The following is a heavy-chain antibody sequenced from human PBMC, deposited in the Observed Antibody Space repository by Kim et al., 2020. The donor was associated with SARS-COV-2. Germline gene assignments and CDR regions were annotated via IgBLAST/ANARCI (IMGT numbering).Heavy chain of an antibody. CDR2: IKSKSDGGTT. CDR1: GFTFKNAW. CDR3: TGDDYLWGTYRP. D-gene: IGHD3-16*02. J-gene: IGHJ4*02. V-gene: IGHV3-15*01. Sequence: GGSLRLSCAASGFTFKNAWMSWVRQAPGKGLEWVGRIKSKSDGGTTDYAAPVKGRFTISRDDPGNTLYLQMNSLKIEDTALYYCTGDDYLWGTYRPWGQGILVTVSS.